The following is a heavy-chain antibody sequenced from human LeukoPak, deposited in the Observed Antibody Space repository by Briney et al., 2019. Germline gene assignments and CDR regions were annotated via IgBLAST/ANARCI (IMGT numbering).Heavy chain of an antibody. Sequence: PGGSLRLSCVASGFSFSDSVIHWVRQAPGKGLEWVAVISHDVKTTYYADSAKGRFTISRDNSRNTLYLQMNGLRTEDTAMYYCTRRGGGYEFDYWGQGTLVTVSS. CDR1: GFSFSDSV. J-gene: IGHJ4*02. CDR3: TRRGGGYEFDY. V-gene: IGHV3-30*04. CDR2: ISHDVKTT. D-gene: IGHD5-12*01.